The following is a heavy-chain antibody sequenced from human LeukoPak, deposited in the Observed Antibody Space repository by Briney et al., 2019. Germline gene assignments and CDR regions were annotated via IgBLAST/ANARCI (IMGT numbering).Heavy chain of an antibody. Sequence: ASVKVSCKASGYTFTGYYMHWVRQAPGQGLEWMGIINPSGGSTSYAQKFQGRVTMTRDTSTSTVYMELSSLRSEDTAVYYCASTSGSYFPFQHWGQGTLVTVSS. D-gene: IGHD1-26*01. V-gene: IGHV1-46*01. CDR1: GYTFTGYY. CDR3: ASTSGSYFPFQH. CDR2: INPSGGST. J-gene: IGHJ1*01.